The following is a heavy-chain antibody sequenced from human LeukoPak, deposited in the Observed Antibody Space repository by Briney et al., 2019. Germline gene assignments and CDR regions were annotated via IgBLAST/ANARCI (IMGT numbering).Heavy chain of an antibody. D-gene: IGHD2-21*01. V-gene: IGHV1-69*13. J-gene: IGHJ5*02. CDR3: ARDPAYCGGDCP. CDR1: GGTFSSYA. CDR2: IIPIFGTA. Sequence: ASVKVSCKASGGTFSSYAISWGRQAPGQGLEWMGGIIPIFGTANYAQKFQGRVTITADESTSTAYMELSSLRSEDTAVYYCARDPAYCGGDCPWGQGTLVTVSS.